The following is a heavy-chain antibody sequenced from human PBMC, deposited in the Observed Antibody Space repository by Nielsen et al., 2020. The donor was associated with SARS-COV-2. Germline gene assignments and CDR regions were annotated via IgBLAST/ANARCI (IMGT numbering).Heavy chain of an antibody. J-gene: IGHJ4*02. Sequence: SETLSLTCTVSGGSISSYYWSWIRQPPGKGLEWIGYIYYSGSTNYNPSLKSRVTISVDTSKNQFSLKLSSVTAADTAAYYCAKHGRDSSGYYPVYWGQGTLVTVSS. D-gene: IGHD3-22*01. CDR2: IYYSGST. V-gene: IGHV4-59*01. CDR1: GGSISSYY. CDR3: AKHGRDSSGYYPVY.